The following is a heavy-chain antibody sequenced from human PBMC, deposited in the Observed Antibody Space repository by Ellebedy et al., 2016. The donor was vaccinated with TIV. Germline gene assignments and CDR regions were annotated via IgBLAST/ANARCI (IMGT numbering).Heavy chain of an antibody. J-gene: IGHJ5*02. CDR2: IYYSGST. CDR3: ARYSGYFGNWFDP. CDR1: GGSISSYY. Sequence: SETLSLXCTVSGGSISSYYWSWIRQPPGKGLEWIGYIYYSGSTNYNPSLKSRVTISVDTSKNQFSLKLSSVTAADTAVYYCARYSGYFGNWFDPWGQGTLVTVSS. V-gene: IGHV4-59*01. D-gene: IGHD3-22*01.